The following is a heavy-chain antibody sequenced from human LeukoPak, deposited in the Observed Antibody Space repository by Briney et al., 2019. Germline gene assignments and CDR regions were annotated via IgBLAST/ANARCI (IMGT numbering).Heavy chain of an antibody. CDR2: ISYDGSNK. Sequence: GGSLRLSCAASGFTFSSYAMHWVRQAPGKGLEWVAVISYDGSNKYYADSVKGRSTISRDNSKNTLYLQMNSLRAEDTAVYYCARDSVGATNYFDYWGQGTLVTVSS. CDR1: GFTFSSYA. V-gene: IGHV3-30-3*01. CDR3: ARDSVGATNYFDY. D-gene: IGHD1-26*01. J-gene: IGHJ4*02.